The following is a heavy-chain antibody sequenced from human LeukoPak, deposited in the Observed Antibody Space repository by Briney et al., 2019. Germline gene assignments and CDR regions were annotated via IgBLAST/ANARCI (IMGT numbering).Heavy chain of an antibody. D-gene: IGHD4-17*01. CDR1: GFTFSAYG. CDR3: AKDPSGDYVGAFDT. V-gene: IGHV3-23*01. J-gene: IGHJ3*02. Sequence: GGPLRLSCAASGFTFSAYGVTWVRQAPGKGLEWVSSMGVSGDNVHYADSVKGRFAISRDNSKNTLYLQMNSLRAEDAAVYYCAKDPSGDYVGAFDTWGQGTMVIVSS. CDR2: MGVSGDNV.